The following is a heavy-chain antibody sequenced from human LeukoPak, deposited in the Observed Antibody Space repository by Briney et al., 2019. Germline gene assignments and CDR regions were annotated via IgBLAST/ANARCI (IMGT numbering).Heavy chain of an antibody. Sequence: SVKVSCKASGGTFSSYAISWVRQAPGQGLEWMGRIILIFGTANYAQKFQGRVTITTDESTSTAYMELSSLRSEDTAVYYCARDVYCSSTSCYPHWGQGTLVTVSS. V-gene: IGHV1-69*05. J-gene: IGHJ4*02. D-gene: IGHD2-2*01. CDR1: GGTFSSYA. CDR2: IILIFGTA. CDR3: ARDVYCSSTSCYPH.